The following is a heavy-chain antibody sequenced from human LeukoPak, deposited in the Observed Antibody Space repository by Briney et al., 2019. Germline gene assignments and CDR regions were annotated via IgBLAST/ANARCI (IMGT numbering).Heavy chain of an antibody. CDR3: ARDVADAFDI. Sequence: GGSLRLSCAASGFTFSSYEMNWVRQAPGKGLEWVSYISSSGSTIYYVDSVRGRFTIYRENAKNSLYLQMNSLRAEYTAVYYCARDVADAFDIWGQGTMVTVSS. D-gene: IGHD2-15*01. J-gene: IGHJ3*02. CDR2: ISSSGSTI. V-gene: IGHV3-48*03. CDR1: GFTFSSYE.